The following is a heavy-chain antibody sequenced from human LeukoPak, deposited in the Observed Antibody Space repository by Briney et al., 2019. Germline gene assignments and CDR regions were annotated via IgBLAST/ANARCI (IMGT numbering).Heavy chain of an antibody. D-gene: IGHD2-21*01. J-gene: IGHJ5*02. CDR2: IYSDGTA. CDR3: TREGLDP. CDR1: GFTFSNNR. V-gene: IGHV3-53*01. Sequence: GGSLRLSCAASGFTFSNNRMSWVRQAPGKGLEWVSVIYSDGTAYYADSVKGRFTISRDNAKNTMYLQMSSLRAEDTAVYYCTREGLDPWGQGTLVTVSS.